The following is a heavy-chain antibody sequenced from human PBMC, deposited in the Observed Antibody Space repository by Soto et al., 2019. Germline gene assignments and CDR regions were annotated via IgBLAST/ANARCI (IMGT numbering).Heavy chain of an antibody. CDR1: CGSVSSGSYY. CDR2: IYYSGSP. D-gene: IGHD4-17*01. CDR3: AGGLTTVVTSD. Sequence: TSETLSLTCTVSCGSVSSGSYYWSWIRQPPGKGLDWIVYIYYSGSPTYTPPLRGRVTISVDTSKNLFSLKLSSVTVADTAVYYCAGGLTTVVTSDWGKGTMVTVPS. V-gene: IGHV4-61*01. J-gene: IGHJ3*01.